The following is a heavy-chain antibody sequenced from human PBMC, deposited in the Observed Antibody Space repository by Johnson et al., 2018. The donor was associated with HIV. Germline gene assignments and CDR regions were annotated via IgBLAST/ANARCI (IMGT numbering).Heavy chain of an antibody. Sequence: VQLVESGGGLVQPGGSLRLSCAASGFTVSTNYMSWVRQAPGKGLEWVSVIYSGGTPSSPDPLKDSFTISRDNSKNTLYLQMNSLRAEDTALYYCARDPRSWYDDAFDIWGQGTMVTVSS. CDR3: ARDPRSWYDDAFDI. CDR2: IYSGGTP. J-gene: IGHJ3*02. V-gene: IGHV3-66*01. D-gene: IGHD6-13*01. CDR1: GFTVSTNY.